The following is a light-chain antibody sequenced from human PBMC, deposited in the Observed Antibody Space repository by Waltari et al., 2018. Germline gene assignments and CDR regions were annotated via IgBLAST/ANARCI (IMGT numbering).Light chain of an antibody. V-gene: IGKV4-1*01. Sequence: DIVMTQSPDSLAVSLVERATISCKSSQSVLYTSNNKNYLAWYQQKPGQPPKLLIYWASTRQSGVSDRFSGSGSGTDFTLTISRLQAEDVAVYFCQQYYGKPYTFGQGTKLEIK. CDR2: WAS. CDR1: QSVLYTSNNKNY. J-gene: IGKJ2*01. CDR3: QQYYGKPYT.